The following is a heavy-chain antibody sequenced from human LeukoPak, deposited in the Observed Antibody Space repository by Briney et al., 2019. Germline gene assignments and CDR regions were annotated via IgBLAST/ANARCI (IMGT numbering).Heavy chain of an antibody. Sequence: GGSLRLSCAASGFTFSSYTMSWVRQAPGKGLEWVSAISGSGGSTYYADSVKGRFTISRDNAKNSLYLQMNSLRAEDTAVYYCARLILRFLEWNPHAFDIWGQGTMVTVSS. CDR2: ISGSGGST. V-gene: IGHV3-23*01. CDR3: ARLILRFLEWNPHAFDI. D-gene: IGHD3-3*01. CDR1: GFTFSSYT. J-gene: IGHJ3*02.